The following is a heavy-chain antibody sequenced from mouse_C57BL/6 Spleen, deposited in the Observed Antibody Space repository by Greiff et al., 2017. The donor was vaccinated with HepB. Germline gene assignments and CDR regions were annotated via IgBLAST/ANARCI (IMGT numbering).Heavy chain of an antibody. J-gene: IGHJ2*01. Sequence: EVQLQQSGPELVKPGASVKISCKASGYTFTDYYMNWVKQSHGKSLEWIGDINPNNGGTSYNQKFKGKATLTVDKSSSTAYMELRSLTSEDSAVYYCARGGYDYPPTLDYWGQGTTLTVSS. CDR1: GYTFTDYY. CDR2: INPNNGGT. D-gene: IGHD2-4*01. V-gene: IGHV1-26*01. CDR3: ARGGYDYPPTLDY.